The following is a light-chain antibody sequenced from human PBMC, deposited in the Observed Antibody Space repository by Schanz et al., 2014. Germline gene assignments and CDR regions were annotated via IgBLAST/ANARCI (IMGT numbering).Light chain of an antibody. CDR2: DVT. CDR1: SSDVGGYNY. V-gene: IGLV2-8*01. CDR3: SSYTTSSTLVV. J-gene: IGLJ2*01. Sequence: QSALTQPPSASGSPGQSVTISCTGTSSDVGGYNYVSWYQQHPGKAPKLIISDVTRRPSGVPDRFSGSKSDNTASLTVSGLQVEDEADYYCSSYTTSSTLVVFGGGTKLTVL.